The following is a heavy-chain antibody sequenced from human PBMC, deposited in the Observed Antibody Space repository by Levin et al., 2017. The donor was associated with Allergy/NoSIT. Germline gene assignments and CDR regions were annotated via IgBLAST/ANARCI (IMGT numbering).Heavy chain of an antibody. V-gene: IGHV3-23*01. Sequence: GESLKISCAASGFTFSSYAMYWVRQAPGKGLEWVSAISGSGGTTYYADSVKGRFTISRDNSKNTLYLQMNSLRAEDTAVFYCVKDLRYSGTQAFVYREAFDIWGQGTMVTVSS. J-gene: IGHJ3*02. CDR2: ISGSGGTT. CDR1: GFTFSSYA. CDR3: VKDLRYSGTQAFVYREAFDI. D-gene: IGHD6-13*01.